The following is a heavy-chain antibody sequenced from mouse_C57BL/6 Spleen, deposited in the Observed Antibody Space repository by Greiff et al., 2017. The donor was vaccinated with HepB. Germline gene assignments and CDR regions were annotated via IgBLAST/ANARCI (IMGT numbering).Heavy chain of an antibody. CDR3: ARGIITTVVAPDY. D-gene: IGHD1-1*01. Sequence: QVQLQQSGAELVKPGASVKMSCKASGYTFTSYWITWVKQRPGQGLEWIGDIYPGSGSTNYNEKFKSKATLTVDTSSSTAYMQLSSLTSEDSAVYYCARGIITTVVAPDYWGQGTTLTVSS. J-gene: IGHJ2*01. V-gene: IGHV1-55*01. CDR1: GYTFTSYW. CDR2: IYPGSGST.